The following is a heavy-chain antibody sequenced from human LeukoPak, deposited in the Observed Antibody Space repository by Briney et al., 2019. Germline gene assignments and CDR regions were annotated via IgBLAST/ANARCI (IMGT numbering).Heavy chain of an antibody. CDR1: GVSLRGYY. CDR3: ARGSNYVSDYYFDV. V-gene: IGHV4-34*01. CDR2: VNHEGDS. Sequence: PSETLSLTCAVYGVSLRGYYWSWIRQSPEKGLEWIGEVNHEGDSIYSPSLKSRLTLSVDMSKNQFSLNLRSVTATDTAVYFCARGSNYVSDYYFDVWGKGTTVIVPS. D-gene: IGHD4-11*01. J-gene: IGHJ6*03.